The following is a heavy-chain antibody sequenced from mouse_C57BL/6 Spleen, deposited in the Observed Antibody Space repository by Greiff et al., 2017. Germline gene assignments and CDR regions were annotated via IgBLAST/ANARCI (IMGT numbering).Heavy chain of an antibody. V-gene: IGHV2-4*01. CDR1: GFSLTSYG. D-gene: IGHD1-1*01. CDR2: IWSGGST. Sequence: QVQLKQSGPGLVQPSQSLSITCTVSGFSLTSYGVHWVRQPPGKGLEWLGVIWSGGSTDYNAAFISRLSISKDNSKSQVFFKMNSLQADDTAIYYCAKNYYLRDYYFYYWGQGTTLTVSS. CDR3: AKNYYLRDYYFYY. J-gene: IGHJ2*01.